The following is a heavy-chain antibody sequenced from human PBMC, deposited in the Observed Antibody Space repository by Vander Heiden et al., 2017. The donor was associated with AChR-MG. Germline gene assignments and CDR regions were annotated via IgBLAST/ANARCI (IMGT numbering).Heavy chain of an antibody. CDR3: AKGNYFIDY. CDR2: IRYDGSNK. V-gene: IGHV3-30*02. D-gene: IGHD1-7*01. Sequence: QVQLVESGGGVVQPGGSLRLSCAASGFTFSSYGMHWVRQAPGKGLEWVAFIRYDGSNKYYADSVKGRFTISRDNSKNTLYLQMNSLRAEDTAVYYCAKGNYFIDYWGQGTLVTVSS. CDR1: GFTFSSYG. J-gene: IGHJ4*02.